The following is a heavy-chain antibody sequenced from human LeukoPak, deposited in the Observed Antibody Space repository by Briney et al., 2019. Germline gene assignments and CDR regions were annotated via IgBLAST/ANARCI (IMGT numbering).Heavy chain of an antibody. CDR1: GLSISANS. CDR3: ARGARSSDY. V-gene: IGHV4-59*13. D-gene: IGHD3-10*01. J-gene: IGHJ4*02. CDR2: IYNSVTT. Sequence: KPSEPLSLTCTVSGLSISANSWSWIRQPPGKGLEWIGCIYNSVTTNYNPSLTSRVNISVDTSKNQLTLKLSSATAADTAVYYCARGARSSDYWGQGTLVTVSS.